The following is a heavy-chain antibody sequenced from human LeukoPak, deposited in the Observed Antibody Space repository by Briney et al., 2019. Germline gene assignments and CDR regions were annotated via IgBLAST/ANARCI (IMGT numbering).Heavy chain of an antibody. V-gene: IGHV4-59*08. CDR2: IFYSGNT. J-gene: IGHJ4*02. CDR1: GVSISSYY. Sequence: SETLSLTCTVSGVSISSYYWSWIRQPPGKGLEWIGYIFYSGNTIYNPSLRSRVTISADTSKNHFSLRLRSVTAADTAAYYCARLAAISGSDYPDDWGQGTLVTVSS. CDR3: ARLAAISGSDYPDD. D-gene: IGHD1-26*01.